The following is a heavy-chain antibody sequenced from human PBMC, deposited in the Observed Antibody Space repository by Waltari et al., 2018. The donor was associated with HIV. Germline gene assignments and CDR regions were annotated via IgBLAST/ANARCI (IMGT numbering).Heavy chain of an antibody. Sequence: QVQLQQWGAGLLKPSETLSLTCAVYGGSFSGYYWSWIRQPPGKGLGWIGEINQRGSTNYNPSLKSRVTISVDTSKNQFSLKLSSVTAADTAVYYCARAPRGDDSSGYYYDYWGQGTLVTVSS. J-gene: IGHJ4*02. V-gene: IGHV4-34*01. CDR3: ARAPRGDDSSGYYYDY. CDR2: INQRGST. CDR1: GGSFSGYY. D-gene: IGHD3-22*01.